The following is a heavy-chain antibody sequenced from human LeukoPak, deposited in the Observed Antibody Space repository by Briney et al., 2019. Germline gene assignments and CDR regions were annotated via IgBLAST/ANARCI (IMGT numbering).Heavy chain of an antibody. CDR1: GFTFSSYW. D-gene: IGHD3-10*01. CDR2: IKQDGSEK. J-gene: IGHJ6*02. Sequence: PGGSLRLSCAASGFTFSSYWMSWVRQAPGKGLEWVANIKQDGSEKYYVDSVKGRFTISRDNAKNSLYLQMNSLRAEDTAVYYCARDRITMVRGVISPYYYYGMDVWGRGTTVTVSS. CDR3: ARDRITMVRGVISPYYYYGMDV. V-gene: IGHV3-7*01.